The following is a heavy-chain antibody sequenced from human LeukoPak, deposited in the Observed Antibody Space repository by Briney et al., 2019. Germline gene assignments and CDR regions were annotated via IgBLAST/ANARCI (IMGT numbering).Heavy chain of an antibody. CDR2: ISGSGGST. J-gene: IGHJ6*02. CDR3: AVFSSAPPYSSSSRDYYYYGMDV. Sequence: GGSLRLSCAASGFTFSSYAMSWVRQAPGKGLEWVSAISGSGGSTYYADSVKGRFTISRDNSKNTLYLQMNSLRAEDTAVYYCAVFSSAPPYSSSSRDYYYYGMDVWGQGTTVTVSS. D-gene: IGHD6-6*01. V-gene: IGHV3-23*01. CDR1: GFTFSSYA.